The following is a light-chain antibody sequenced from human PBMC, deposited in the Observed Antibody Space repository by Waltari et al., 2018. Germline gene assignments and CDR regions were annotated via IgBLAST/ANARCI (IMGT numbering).Light chain of an antibody. V-gene: IGKV2-30*02. CDR3: MQGTHWPRT. J-gene: IGKJ1*01. CDR2: KVS. CDR1: QSLVHSDGNTY. Sequence: DAVMTQSPLSLPVTLGQPASISCRSTQSLVHSDGNTYLNWYQQSPGQSPRRLIYKVSDRDSGVPDRFSGSGSGTDFTLKISRVEAEDVGVYYCMQGTHWPRTFGQGTRVEIK.